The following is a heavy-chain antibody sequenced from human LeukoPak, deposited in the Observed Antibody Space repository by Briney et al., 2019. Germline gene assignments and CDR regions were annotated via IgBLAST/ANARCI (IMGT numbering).Heavy chain of an antibody. CDR2: IYSGGST. CDR1: GFTVSSNY. V-gene: IGHV3-53*01. CDR3: ARGVDNYYYYYMDV. J-gene: IGHJ6*03. D-gene: IGHD5-12*01. Sequence: WGSLRLSCAASGFTVSSNYMSWVRQAPGKGLEWVSIIYSGGSTFYADSVKGRFTISRDNAKKSLYLQMNSLRAEDTAVYYCARGVDNYYYYYMDVWGKGTTVTISS.